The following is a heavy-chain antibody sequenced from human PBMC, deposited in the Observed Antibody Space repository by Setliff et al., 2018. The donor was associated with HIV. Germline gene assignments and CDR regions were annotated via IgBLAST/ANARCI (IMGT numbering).Heavy chain of an antibody. V-gene: IGHV4-59*12. CDR2: IFDSENN. CDR1: GASISNYY. Sequence: PSETLSLTCTVSGASISNYYWNWIRQPPGKGLEWIGNIFDSENNNHNPSLKSRVSMSVDTSKNQFSLKMTSVTAADTALYYCSNWNTTIDEDAWGQGTLVTVSS. D-gene: IGHD5-18*01. J-gene: IGHJ5*02. CDR3: SNWNTTIDEDA.